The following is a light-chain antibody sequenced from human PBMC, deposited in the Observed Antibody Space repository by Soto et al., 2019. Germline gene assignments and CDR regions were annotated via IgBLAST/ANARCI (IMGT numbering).Light chain of an antibody. V-gene: IGKV1-5*01. CDR2: DAS. CDR1: QSISSW. CDR3: QQYNSYSKT. Sequence: DIQMTQSPSTLSASVGDRVTITCRASQSISSWLAWYQQKPGKAPKLLIYDASSLESGVPSRFSGHGSGTEFTLTISSLQTDDSASYYCQQYNSYSKTFGEGTKV. J-gene: IGKJ1*01.